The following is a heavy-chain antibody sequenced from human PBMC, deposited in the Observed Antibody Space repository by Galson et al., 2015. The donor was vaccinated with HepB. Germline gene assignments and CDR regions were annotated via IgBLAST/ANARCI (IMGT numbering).Heavy chain of an antibody. Sequence: SLRLSCAASGFTFDDYAMHWVRQAPGKGLEWVSGISWNSGSIGYADSVKGRFTISRDNAKNSLYLQMNSLRAEDTALYYCAKEYGSGKRGAFDIWGQGTMVTVSS. CDR3: AKEYGSGKRGAFDI. CDR1: GFTFDDYA. V-gene: IGHV3-9*01. D-gene: IGHD3-10*01. J-gene: IGHJ3*02. CDR2: ISWNSGSI.